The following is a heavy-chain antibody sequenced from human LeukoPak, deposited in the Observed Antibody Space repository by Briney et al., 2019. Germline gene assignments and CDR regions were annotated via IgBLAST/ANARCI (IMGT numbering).Heavy chain of an antibody. CDR1: GGSISTSNYY. CDR2: IFYSGST. Sequence: SETLSLTCTVSGGSISTSNYYWGWIRQPPGKGLEWIGNIFYSGSTYYSPSLRSRVTISVDTSKNQFSLKLSSVTAADTAVYYCARESPGAYSSSWPIYYYYYYMDVWGKGTTVTVSS. V-gene: IGHV4-39*07. D-gene: IGHD6-13*01. CDR3: ARESPGAYSSSWPIYYYYYYMDV. J-gene: IGHJ6*03.